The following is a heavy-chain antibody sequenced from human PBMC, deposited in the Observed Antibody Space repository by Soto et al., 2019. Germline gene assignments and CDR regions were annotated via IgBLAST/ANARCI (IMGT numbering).Heavy chain of an antibody. CDR2: IYPGDSDT. CDR1: GYSFTSYW. D-gene: IGHD3-10*01. V-gene: IGHV5-51*01. CDR3: ARCDYYGSGSPYGMDV. Sequence: GESLKISCKGSGYSFTSYWIGWVRQMPGKGLEWTGTIYPGDSDTRYSTSFQGQVTISADKSISTAYLQWSSLKSSDTAMYYCARCDYYGSGSPYGMDVWGQGTTVTVSS. J-gene: IGHJ6*02.